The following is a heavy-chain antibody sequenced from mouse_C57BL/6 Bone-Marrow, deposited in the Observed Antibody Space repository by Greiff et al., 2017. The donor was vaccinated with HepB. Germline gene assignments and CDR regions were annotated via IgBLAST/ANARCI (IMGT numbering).Heavy chain of an antibody. D-gene: IGHD1-1*01. CDR2: ISNGGGST. V-gene: IGHV5-12*01. CDR1: GFTFSDYY. Sequence: EVNLVESGGGLVQPGGSLKLSCAASGFTFSDYYMYWVRQTPEKRLEWVAYISNGGGSTYYPDTVKGRFTISRDNAKNTLYLQMSRLKSEDTAMYYCARHYYGYYFDYWGQGTTLTVSS. CDR3: ARHYYGYYFDY. J-gene: IGHJ2*01.